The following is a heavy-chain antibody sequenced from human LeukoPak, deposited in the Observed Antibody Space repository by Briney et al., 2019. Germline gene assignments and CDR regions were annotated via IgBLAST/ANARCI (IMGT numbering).Heavy chain of an antibody. CDR3: ARRVSGSYDYFDY. J-gene: IGHJ4*02. D-gene: IGHD1-26*01. V-gene: IGHV4-39*01. CDR2: IYYSGST. Sequence: PSETLSLTCTVSGGSISSSSYYWGWIRQPPGKGLEWIGSIYYSGSTYYSPSLKSRVTISVDTSKNQFSLKLSSVTAADTAVYYCARRVSGSYDYFDYWGQGTLVTVSS. CDR1: GGSISSSSYY.